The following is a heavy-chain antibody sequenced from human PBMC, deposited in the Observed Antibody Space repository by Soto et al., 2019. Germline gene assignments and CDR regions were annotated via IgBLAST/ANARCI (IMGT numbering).Heavy chain of an antibody. D-gene: IGHD1-26*01. J-gene: IGHJ4*02. Sequence: ASVKVSCKASGFTFTSSAVQWVRQAPGQGLEWMGWINAGNGNTKYSQKFQGRVTFTRDTSAGTVYMQLSSLTSEDTAVYYCARDDSGFSGSHYIDYFNYWGQGALVTVSS. CDR1: GFTFTSSA. CDR3: ARDDSGFSGSHYIDYFNY. V-gene: IGHV1-3*01. CDR2: INAGNGNT.